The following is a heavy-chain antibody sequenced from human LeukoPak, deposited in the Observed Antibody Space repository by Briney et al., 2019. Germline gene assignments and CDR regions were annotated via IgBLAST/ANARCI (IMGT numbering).Heavy chain of an antibody. CDR1: GFTFSSYS. J-gene: IGHJ4*02. D-gene: IGHD3-10*01. Sequence: GGSLRLSCAASGFTFSSYSMNWVRQAPGKGLEWVGRIKSKTDGGTTDYAAPVKGRFTISRDDSKNTLYLQMNSLKTEDTAVYYCTSLLWFGESYYFDYWGQGTLVTVSS. CDR3: TSLLWFGESYYFDY. V-gene: IGHV3-15*01. CDR2: IKSKTDGGTT.